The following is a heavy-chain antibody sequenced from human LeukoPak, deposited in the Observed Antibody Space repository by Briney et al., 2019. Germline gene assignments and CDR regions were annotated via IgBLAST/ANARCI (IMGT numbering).Heavy chain of an antibody. J-gene: IGHJ3*02. V-gene: IGHV4-34*01. CDR1: GGSFSNYY. CDR2: INHSGGT. Sequence: SETLSLTCAVYGGSFSNYYWSWIRQPPGKGLEWIGEINHSGGTNYNPSLKSRVTISVDTSKNQFSLKLRSVTAADTAVYYCASRHYDSSGYSPASDAFDIWGQGTMVTVSS. CDR3: ASRHYDSSGYSPASDAFDI. D-gene: IGHD3-22*01.